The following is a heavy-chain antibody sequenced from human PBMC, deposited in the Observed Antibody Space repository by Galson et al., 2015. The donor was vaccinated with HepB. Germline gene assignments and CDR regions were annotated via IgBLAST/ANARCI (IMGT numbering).Heavy chain of an antibody. CDR1: GFTFSSYA. J-gene: IGHJ4*02. Sequence: SLRLSCAASGFTFSSYAMSWVRQAPGKGLEWVSAISGSGGSTYYADSVKGRFTISRDNSKNTLYLQMNSLRAEDTAVYYCAKGSMVRGVIIYYFDYWGQGTLVTVSS. CDR3: AKGSMVRGVIIYYFDY. V-gene: IGHV3-23*01. CDR2: ISGSGGST. D-gene: IGHD3-10*01.